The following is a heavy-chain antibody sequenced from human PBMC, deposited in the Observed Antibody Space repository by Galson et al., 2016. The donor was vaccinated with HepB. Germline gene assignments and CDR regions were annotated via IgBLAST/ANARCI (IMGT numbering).Heavy chain of an antibody. CDR3: ARAGSGWYPFDY. J-gene: IGHJ4*02. CDR1: GNSFTNNW. Sequence: QSGAEVKKPGESLKISCKGSGNSFTNNWIGWVRQMPGKGLEWMGIIWPGDSDSRYSPSFQGQVTMSVDKSISTAYLQWDTLKASDTAIYYCARAGSGWYPFDYWGQGTLVTVSS. V-gene: IGHV5-51*03. CDR2: IWPGDSDS. D-gene: IGHD6-19*01.